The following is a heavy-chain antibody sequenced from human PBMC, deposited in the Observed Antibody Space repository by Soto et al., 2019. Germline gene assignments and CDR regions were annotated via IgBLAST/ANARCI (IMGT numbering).Heavy chain of an antibody. V-gene: IGHV3-23*01. D-gene: IGHD6-6*01. CDR3: AKGSASARPYYFDY. CDR1: GFTFNNYV. Sequence: EVQLLESGGGLVQPGGSLRLSCFASGFTFNNYVMSWVRQAPGKGLEWVSALTGSTGSTYYADSVKGRFTISRDNSKNTLYLQMSSLRADDSALYFCAKGSASARPYYFDYWGPGTLFTVSP. CDR2: LTGSTGST. J-gene: IGHJ4*02.